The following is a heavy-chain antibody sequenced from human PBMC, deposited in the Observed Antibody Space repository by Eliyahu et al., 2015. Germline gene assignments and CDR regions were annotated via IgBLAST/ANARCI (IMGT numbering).Heavy chain of an antibody. J-gene: IGHJ4*02. CDR2: ISANHGNT. D-gene: IGHD6-19*01. V-gene: IGHV1-18*01. CDR3: ARDGVSGWAFDY. CDR1: GYTFTHYG. Sequence: QVQLVQSGAEVKKPGASVKVSCKTSGYTFTHYGIGWVRQAPGQGLEWMGWISANHGNTNYAQNFQGRVTMTTDTSTTTAYMELRSLRSDDTAIYYCARDGVSGWAFDYWGQGTLVTVSS.